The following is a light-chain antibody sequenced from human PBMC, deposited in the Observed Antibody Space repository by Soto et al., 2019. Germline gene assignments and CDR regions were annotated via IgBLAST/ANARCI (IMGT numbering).Light chain of an antibody. CDR1: QSVSSSY. CDR3: QQYGSSLGYT. J-gene: IGKJ2*01. V-gene: IGKV3-20*01. CDR2: GAS. Sequence: EIVLTQSPGTLSLSPGERATLSCRASQSVSSSYLAWYQQKPGQAPRLFIYGASSRATGIPDRFSGSGSGTDFALTISRLEPEDFAVYYCQQYGSSLGYTFGQGTKLEIK.